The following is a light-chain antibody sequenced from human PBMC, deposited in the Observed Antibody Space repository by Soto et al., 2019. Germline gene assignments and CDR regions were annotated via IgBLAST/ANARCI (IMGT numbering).Light chain of an antibody. CDR1: QSISSW. J-gene: IGKJ1*01. CDR2: DAS. CDR3: QQYNSYPWT. V-gene: IGKV1-5*01. Sequence: DIQMTQSPSTLSASVGDRVTITCRASQSISSWLAWYQQKPGKAPKLLIYDASSVESGVPSRFSGSGSGTEFTLTISSPQPDDFATYYCQQYNSYPWTFGQGTKVEIK.